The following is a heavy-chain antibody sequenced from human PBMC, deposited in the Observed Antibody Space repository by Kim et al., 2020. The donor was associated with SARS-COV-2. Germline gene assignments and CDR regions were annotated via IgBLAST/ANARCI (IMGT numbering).Heavy chain of an antibody. J-gene: IGHJ5*02. CDR2: IDPSDSYT. CDR1: GYSFTSYW. V-gene: IGHV5-10-1*01. Sequence: GESLKISCKGSGYSFTSYWISWVRQMPGKGLEWMGRIDPSDSYTNYSPSFQGHVTISADKSISTAYLQWSSLKASDTAMYYCARRDPPRGYYSDSSGQSDWFDPWGQGTLVTVSS. D-gene: IGHD3-22*01. CDR3: ARRDPPRGYYSDSSGQSDWFDP.